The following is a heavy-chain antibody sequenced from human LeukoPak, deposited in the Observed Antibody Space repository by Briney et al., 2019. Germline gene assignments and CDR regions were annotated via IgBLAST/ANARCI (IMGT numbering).Heavy chain of an antibody. V-gene: IGHV3-23*01. Sequence: GGSLRLSCAASGFTFSSYAMSWVRQAPGKGLEWVSAISGGGGSTYYADSVKGRFTISRDNSKNTLYLQMNSLRAEDTAVYYCAKSVQTTVTTLRNRYFDYWGQGTLVTVSS. J-gene: IGHJ4*02. D-gene: IGHD4-11*01. CDR2: ISGGGGST. CDR3: AKSVQTTVTTLRNRYFDY. CDR1: GFTFSSYA.